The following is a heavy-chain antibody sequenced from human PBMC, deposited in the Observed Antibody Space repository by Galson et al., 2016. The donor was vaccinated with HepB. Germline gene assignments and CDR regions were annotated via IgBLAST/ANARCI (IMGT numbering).Heavy chain of an antibody. CDR2: IYYSGST. Sequence: TLSLTCTVSGDSISSGGYYWSWIRQHPGKGLEWIGYIYYSGSTYYNPSLKSRVTISVDTSKNQFSLKLSSVTAADTAVYDCARGDTSSWHNWFDPWGQVTLVTVSS. CDR3: ARGDTSSWHNWFDP. D-gene: IGHD6-13*01. CDR1: GDSISSGGYY. V-gene: IGHV4-31*03. J-gene: IGHJ5*02.